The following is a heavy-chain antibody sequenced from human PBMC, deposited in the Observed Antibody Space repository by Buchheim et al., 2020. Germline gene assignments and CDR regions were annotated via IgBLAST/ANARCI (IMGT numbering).Heavy chain of an antibody. D-gene: IGHD3-3*01. V-gene: IGHV4-39*01. CDR2: IYYSGNA. CDR1: GASIKINSYY. Sequence: QVQLQESGPGLVKPSETLSLSCNVSGASIKINSYYWAWIRQAPGKGLEWIGSIYYSGNAYYTSSLQSRLAMSVDTSQNPFSLRLSSVTAADTGVYYCARHVAVFGVIRYFDFWGHGAL. CDR3: ARHVAVFGVIRYFDF. J-gene: IGHJ4*01.